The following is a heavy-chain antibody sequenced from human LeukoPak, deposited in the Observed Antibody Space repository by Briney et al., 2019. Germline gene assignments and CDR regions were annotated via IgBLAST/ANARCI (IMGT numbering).Heavy chain of an antibody. Sequence: GASVKVSCKASGGTFSSYAISWVRQAPGQGLEWMGGIIPIFGTANYAQKFQGRVTITADKSSTTVYMELSRLRSDDTAVYYCARKYCSSTSCYLDYWGQGTLVTVSS. CDR3: ARKYCSSTSCYLDY. J-gene: IGHJ4*02. CDR1: GGTFSSYA. V-gene: IGHV1-69*06. D-gene: IGHD2-2*01. CDR2: IIPIFGTA.